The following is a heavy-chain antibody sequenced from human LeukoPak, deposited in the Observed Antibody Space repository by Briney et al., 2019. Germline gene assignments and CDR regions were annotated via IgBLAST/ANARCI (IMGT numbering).Heavy chain of an antibody. Sequence: PGGSLRLSCATSGFTFSTYAMSWVRQAPGKGLEWVSAISGSGGSTYYADSVKGRFTISRDNSKNTLYLQMNSLRAEDTAVYYCAKDLPGYSSSWLPYYFDYWGQGTLVTVSS. CDR1: GFTFSTYA. V-gene: IGHV3-23*01. CDR3: AKDLPGYSSSWLPYYFDY. D-gene: IGHD6-13*01. J-gene: IGHJ4*02. CDR2: ISGSGGST.